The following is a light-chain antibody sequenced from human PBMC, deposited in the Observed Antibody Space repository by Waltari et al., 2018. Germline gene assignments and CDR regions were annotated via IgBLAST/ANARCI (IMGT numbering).Light chain of an antibody. CDR3: QKYGTRPAT. J-gene: IGKJ1*01. V-gene: IGKV3-20*01. CDR1: QSVGRT. Sequence: EIVLTQSPASLSLSPGDRATLSCRASQSVGRTLAWYQQRPGQAPRLLIYDASSRATGIPDRFSGSGSGTDFSLTISRLEPEDFAVYYCQKYGTRPATFGQGTTVEVK. CDR2: DAS.